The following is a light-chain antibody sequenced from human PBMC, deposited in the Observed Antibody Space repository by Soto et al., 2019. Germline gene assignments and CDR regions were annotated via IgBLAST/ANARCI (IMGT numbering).Light chain of an antibody. Sequence: DIHMSQSPSTLSASVGYIFNITCRASRSLTRWMAWYQKKPGKAPKLLIYETSILHSGVPSRLSGRRYGTELTITISSIKNEDFESYYCLQDYGDSWTFGHGTKVDIK. CDR3: LQDYGDSWT. CDR2: ETS. J-gene: IGKJ1*01. CDR1: RSLTRW. V-gene: IGKV1-5*03.